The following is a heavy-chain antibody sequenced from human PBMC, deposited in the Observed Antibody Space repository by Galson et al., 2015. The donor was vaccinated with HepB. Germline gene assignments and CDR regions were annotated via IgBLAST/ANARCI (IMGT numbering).Heavy chain of an antibody. J-gene: IGHJ2*01. CDR3: AKGYDSSLIHYWYFDL. Sequence: SLRLSCAASGFTFDDYAMHWVRQAPGRGLEWVSGISWNSGSIGYADSVKGRFTISRDNAKNSLYLQMNSLRAEDTALYYCAKGYDSSLIHYWYFDLWGRGTLVTV. D-gene: IGHD3-22*01. V-gene: IGHV3-9*01. CDR1: GFTFDDYA. CDR2: ISWNSGSI.